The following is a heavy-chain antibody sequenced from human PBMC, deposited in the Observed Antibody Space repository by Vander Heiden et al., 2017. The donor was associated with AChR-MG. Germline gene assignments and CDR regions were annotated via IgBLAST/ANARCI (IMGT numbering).Heavy chain of an antibody. J-gene: IGHJ6*02. V-gene: IGHV3-30*18. D-gene: IGHD6-13*01. CDR2: ISYDGSNK. Sequence: QVQLVESGGGVVQPGRPLRLSCAASGFTFSSYGLHWVRQAPGKGLEWVAVISYDGSNKYYADSVKGRFTISRDNSKNTLYLQMNSLRAEDTAVYYCAKEGGIAAAGRGYYYYGMDVWGQGTTVTVSS. CDR1: GFTFSSYG. CDR3: AKEGGIAAAGRGYYYYGMDV.